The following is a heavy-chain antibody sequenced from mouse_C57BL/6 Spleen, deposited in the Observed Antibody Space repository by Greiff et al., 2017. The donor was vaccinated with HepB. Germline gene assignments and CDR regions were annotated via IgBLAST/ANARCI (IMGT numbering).Heavy chain of an antibody. Sequence: EVQLQQSGAELVRPGASVKLSCTASGFNIKDDYMHWVKQRPEQGLEWIGWIDPENGDTEYASKFQGKATITADTSSNTAYLQLSSLTSEDTAVYYCTTRLLRLRFAYWGQGTLVTVSA. J-gene: IGHJ3*01. CDR1: GFNIKDDY. CDR3: TTRLLRLRFAY. V-gene: IGHV14-4*01. CDR2: IDPENGDT.